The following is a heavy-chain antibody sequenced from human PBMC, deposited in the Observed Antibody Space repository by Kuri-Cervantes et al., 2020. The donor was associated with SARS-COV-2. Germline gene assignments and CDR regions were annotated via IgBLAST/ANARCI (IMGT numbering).Heavy chain of an antibody. V-gene: IGHV3-53*01. CDR3: ARAGYDFWSGYPNYYYYGIDV. CDR2: IYSGGST. Sequence: GESLKISCAASGFTVSSNYMSWVRQAPGKGLEWVSVIYSGGSTYYADSVKGRFTISRDNSKNTLYLQMNSLRAEDTAVYYCARAGYDFWSGYPNYYYYGIDVWGQGTTVTVSS. J-gene: IGHJ6*02. CDR1: GFTVSSNY. D-gene: IGHD3-3*01.